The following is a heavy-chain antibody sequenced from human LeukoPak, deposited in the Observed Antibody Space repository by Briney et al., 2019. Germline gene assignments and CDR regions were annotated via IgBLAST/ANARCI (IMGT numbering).Heavy chain of an antibody. CDR2: INHSGST. J-gene: IGHJ3*02. D-gene: IGHD2-15*01. CDR1: GGSFSGYY. Sequence: SETLSLTCAVYGGSFSGYYWSWIRQPPGKGLEWIGEINHSGSTNYNPSLKSRVTISVDTSKNQFSLNLSSVTAADTAVYYCAGAEVVAATGAFDIWGQGTMVTVSS. V-gene: IGHV4-34*01. CDR3: AGAEVVAATGAFDI.